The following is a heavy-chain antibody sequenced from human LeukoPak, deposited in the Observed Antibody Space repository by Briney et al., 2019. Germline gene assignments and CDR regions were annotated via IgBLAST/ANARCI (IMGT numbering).Heavy chain of an antibody. CDR2: IYYSGST. V-gene: IGHV4-59*01. D-gene: IGHD2-21*02. J-gene: IGHJ3*02. CDR3: ARDCGGDCYQNAFDI. Sequence: SETLSFTCTVSGGSISSYYWSWIQQPPGKGLEWIGYIYYSGSTNYNPSLKSRVTISVDTSKNQFSLKLSSVTAADTAVYYCARDCGGDCYQNAFDIWGQGTMVTVSS. CDR1: GGSISSYY.